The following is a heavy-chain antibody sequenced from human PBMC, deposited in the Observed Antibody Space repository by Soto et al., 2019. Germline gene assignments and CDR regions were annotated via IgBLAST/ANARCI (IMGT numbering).Heavy chain of an antibody. V-gene: IGHV1-3*01. D-gene: IGHD6-13*01. J-gene: IGHJ6*02. CDR1: GYTFTSYA. CDR3: AGYYSSSWGDYYYGMDV. CDR2: INAGNGNT. Sequence: QVQLVQSGAEVKKPGASVKVSCKASGYTFTSYAMHWVRQAPGQRLEWMGWINAGNGNTKYSQKFQGRVTITRDTSASTAYMELSSLRSEDTAVYYCAGYYSSSWGDYYYGMDVWGQGTTVTVSS.